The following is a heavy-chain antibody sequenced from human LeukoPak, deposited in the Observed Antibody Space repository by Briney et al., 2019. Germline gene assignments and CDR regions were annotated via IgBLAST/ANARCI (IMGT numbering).Heavy chain of an antibody. CDR3: ARRVTFGGVIVRPFDY. CDR1: GGSFSGYY. J-gene: IGHJ4*02. D-gene: IGHD3-16*02. Sequence: SETLSLTCAVYGGSFSGYYWSWIRQPPGKGLERIGEINHSGSTNYNPSLKSRVTISVDTSKNQFSLKLSSVTAADTAVYYCARRVTFGGVIVRPFDYWGQGTLVTVSS. CDR2: INHSGST. V-gene: IGHV4-34*01.